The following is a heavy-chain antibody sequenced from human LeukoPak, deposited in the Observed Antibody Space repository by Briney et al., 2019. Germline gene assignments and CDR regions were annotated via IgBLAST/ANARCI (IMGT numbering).Heavy chain of an antibody. Sequence: PSETLSLTCTVSGGSVSSGSYYWSWIRQPPGKGLEWIGYIYYSGSTNYNPSLKSRVTISVDTSKNQFSLKLSSVTAADTAVYYCARERGPVRYYYYGMDVWGQGTTVTVSS. D-gene: IGHD3-10*01. V-gene: IGHV4-61*01. CDR2: IYYSGST. CDR3: ARERGPVRYYYYGMDV. J-gene: IGHJ6*02. CDR1: GGSVSSGSYY.